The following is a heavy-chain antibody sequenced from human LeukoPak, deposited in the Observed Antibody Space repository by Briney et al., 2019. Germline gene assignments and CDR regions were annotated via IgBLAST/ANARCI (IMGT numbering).Heavy chain of an antibody. J-gene: IGHJ4*02. CDR2: INHSGST. V-gene: IGHV4-34*01. Sequence: SETLSLTCAVYGGSFSGYYWSWIRQPPGKGLEWIGEINHSGSTNYNPSLKSRVTISVDTSKNQFSLKLSSVTAADTAVYYCARGYNYYDTLWGQGTLVTVSS. D-gene: IGHD3-22*01. CDR3: ARGYNYYDTL. CDR1: GGSFSGYY.